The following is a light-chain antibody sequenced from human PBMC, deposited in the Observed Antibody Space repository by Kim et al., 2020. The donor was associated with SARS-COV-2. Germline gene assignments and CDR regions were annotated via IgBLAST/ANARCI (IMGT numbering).Light chain of an antibody. J-gene: IGKJ1*01. CDR3: QHYGTSWWT. Sequence: SPCSGPSCSCNCSPSGTAPYFAWSHQQPGQPPSRVIYATSAKATPIPHGCSSGGSGRDFTLPVSRLESEDFSVYYCQHYGTSWWTFGPGTQVDIK. V-gene: IGKV3-20*01. CDR2: ATS. CDR1: PSGTAPY.